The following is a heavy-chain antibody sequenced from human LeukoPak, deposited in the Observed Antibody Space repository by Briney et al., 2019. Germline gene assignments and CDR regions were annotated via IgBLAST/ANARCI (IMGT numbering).Heavy chain of an antibody. CDR3: ARDFDYYDSSGYYAYFQH. CDR1: GFTFSSYS. CDR2: ISSSSSTI. V-gene: IGHV3-48*01. D-gene: IGHD3-22*01. Sequence: GGSLRLSCAASGFTFSSYSMNWVRQAPGKGLEWASYISSSSSTIYYADSVKGRFTISRDNAKNSLYLQMNSLRAEDTAVYYCARDFDYYDSSGYYAYFQHWGQGTLVTVSS. J-gene: IGHJ1*01.